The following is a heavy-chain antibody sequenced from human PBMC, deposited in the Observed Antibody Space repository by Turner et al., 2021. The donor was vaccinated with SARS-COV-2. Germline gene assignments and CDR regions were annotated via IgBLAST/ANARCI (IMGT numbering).Heavy chain of an antibody. Sequence: QVQLLQTGAEVEKPGASVTVSCKASGYTFTSFYMHWVRQAPGQGLEWMGIINPSGGSTNDAQKLQGRVTMTRDTSTSTVYMELSSLRSEDTAVYYCASSLPAPGGVPGRLNYWGQGALVTVSS. CDR3: ASSLPAPGGVPGRLNY. V-gene: IGHV1-46*01. J-gene: IGHJ4*02. CDR2: INPSGGST. D-gene: IGHD2-8*02. CDR1: GYTFTSFY.